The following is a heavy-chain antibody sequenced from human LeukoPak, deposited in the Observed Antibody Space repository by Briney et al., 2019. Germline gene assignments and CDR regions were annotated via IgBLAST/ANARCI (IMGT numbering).Heavy chain of an antibody. Sequence: PSETLSLTCTVSGGSISGYYWSWIRQPPGKGLEWIGYIDYSGSTNYNPSLKSRVTISVDTSRNQFSLKLSSVTAPDTAVYYCAKGHWNENWGQGTLVTVSS. D-gene: IGHD1-1*01. V-gene: IGHV4-59*08. CDR1: GGSISGYY. J-gene: IGHJ4*02. CDR2: IDYSGST. CDR3: AKGHWNEN.